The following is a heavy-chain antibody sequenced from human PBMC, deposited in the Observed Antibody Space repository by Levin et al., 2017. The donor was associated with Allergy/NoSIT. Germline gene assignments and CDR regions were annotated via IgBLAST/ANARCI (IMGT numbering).Heavy chain of an antibody. CDR1: GFSFSNYW. V-gene: IGHV3-7*01. Sequence: GESLKISCAASGFSFSNYWMSWIRQAPGKGLEWVANIKEDGSQKYYVDSVKGRFTISRDNAKKSLYLQMNSLRAEDTAVYYCARTNWFDPWGQGTLVTVSS. CDR3: ARTNWFDP. J-gene: IGHJ5*02. CDR2: IKEDGSQK.